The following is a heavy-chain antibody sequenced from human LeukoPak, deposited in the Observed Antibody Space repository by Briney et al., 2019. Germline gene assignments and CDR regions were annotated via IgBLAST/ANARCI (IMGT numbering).Heavy chain of an antibody. J-gene: IGHJ6*02. Sequence: ASVKVSCKASGYTFTSYYMHWVRQAPGQGLEWMGIINPSGGSKSYAQKFQGRVTMTRDTSTSTVYMELSSLRSEDTAVYYCARGGRGSGSYYQPPYYYYYGMDVWGQGTTVTVSS. CDR1: GYTFTSYY. D-gene: IGHD3-10*01. CDR2: INPSGGSK. CDR3: ARGGRGSGSYYQPPYYYYYGMDV. V-gene: IGHV1-46*01.